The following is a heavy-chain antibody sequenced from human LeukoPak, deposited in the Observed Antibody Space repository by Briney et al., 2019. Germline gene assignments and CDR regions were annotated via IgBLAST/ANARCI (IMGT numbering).Heavy chain of an antibody. CDR2: ISYDGSNK. CDR1: GFTFSSYA. D-gene: IGHD1-26*01. V-gene: IGHV3-30*04. J-gene: IGHJ4*02. CDR3: ARDTQVGATMGFDY. Sequence: PGGSLRLSCAASGFTFSSYAMHWVRQAPGKGLEWVAVISYDGSNKYYADSVKGRFTISRDNSKNTLYLQMNSLRAEDTAVYYCARDTQVGATMGFDYWGQGTLVTVSS.